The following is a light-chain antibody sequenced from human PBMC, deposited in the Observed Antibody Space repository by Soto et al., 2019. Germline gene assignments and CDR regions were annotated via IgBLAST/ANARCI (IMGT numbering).Light chain of an antibody. J-gene: IGLJ1*01. CDR1: SIDIGTYKY. V-gene: IGLV2-14*01. CDR2: VVS. Sequence: SVMTEPAPLSGSPGQSITISCTGTSIDIGTYKYVSWYQPHPGKAPKVMIYVVSNRPSGVSNRFSGYKSGNTASLTISGLQAEDEADYYCSSYTVTSVTLYVFGTGTKVTAL. CDR3: SSYTVTSVTLYV.